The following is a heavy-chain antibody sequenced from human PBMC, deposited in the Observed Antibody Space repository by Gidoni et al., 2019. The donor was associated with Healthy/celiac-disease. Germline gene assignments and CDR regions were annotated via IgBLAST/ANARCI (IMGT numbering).Heavy chain of an antibody. CDR3: ARDFGTGHSSSWGLWY. Sequence: QVQLVESGGGVVQPGRSLRLSCAASAFTFSSYGMHWVPQAPGKGLERVAVIWYDGSKKYYADSVKGRFTISRDNSKNTLYLQMNSLRAEDTAVYYCARDFGTGHSSSWGLWYWGQGTLVTVSS. CDR1: AFTFSSYG. J-gene: IGHJ4*02. D-gene: IGHD6-6*01. V-gene: IGHV3-33*01. CDR2: IWYDGSKK.